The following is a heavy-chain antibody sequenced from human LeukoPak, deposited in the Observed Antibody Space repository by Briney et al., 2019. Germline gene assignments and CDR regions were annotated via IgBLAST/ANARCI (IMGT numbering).Heavy chain of an antibody. V-gene: IGHV3-43D*03. Sequence: PGGSLRLSCAASGFTFDDYAMHWVRQAPGKGLEWVSLITWDGERTFYTDSVRGRFAISRDDSNNSLYLQMNSLTPEDTALYYCAKDRAYGDFGGAFDSWGQGSLVTVSS. J-gene: IGHJ4*02. CDR1: GFTFDDYA. CDR2: ITWDGERT. CDR3: AKDRAYGDFGGAFDS. D-gene: IGHD4-17*01.